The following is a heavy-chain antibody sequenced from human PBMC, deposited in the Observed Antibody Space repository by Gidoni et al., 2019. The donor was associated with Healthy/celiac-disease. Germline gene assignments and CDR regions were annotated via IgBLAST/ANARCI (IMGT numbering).Heavy chain of an antibody. J-gene: IGHJ6*02. Sequence: QVQLVQSGAEVKKPGSSVKVSCKASGGTFSSYAISWVRQAPGQGLEWMGGIIPSFGTANYAQKFQGRFTITADESTSKAYMELSSLRSEDTAVYYCARYPMTTVTTWPFYYGMDVWGQGTTVTVSS. CDR2: IIPSFGTA. V-gene: IGHV1-69*01. CDR3: ARYPMTTVTTWPFYYGMDV. D-gene: IGHD4-17*01. CDR1: GGTFSSYA.